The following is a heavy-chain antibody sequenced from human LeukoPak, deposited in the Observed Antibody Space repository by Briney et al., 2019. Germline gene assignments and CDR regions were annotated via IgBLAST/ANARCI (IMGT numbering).Heavy chain of an antibody. D-gene: IGHD6-19*01. CDR3: ARDNLNSSGWYVDY. Sequence: SETLSLTCTVSGGSISSGDYYWSWIRQPPGKGLEWIEYIYYSGSTYYNPSLKSRVTISVDTSKNQFSLKLSSVTAADTAVYYCARDNLNSSGWYVDYWGQGTLVTVSS. CDR2: IYYSGST. CDR1: GGSISSGDYY. J-gene: IGHJ4*02. V-gene: IGHV4-30-4*01.